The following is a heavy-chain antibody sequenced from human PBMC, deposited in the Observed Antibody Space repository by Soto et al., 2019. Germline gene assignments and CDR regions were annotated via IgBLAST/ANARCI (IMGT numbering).Heavy chain of an antibody. CDR3: ARHFSMYCSSTSCPYYYYYYGMDV. V-gene: IGHV4-59*08. D-gene: IGHD2-2*01. CDR1: GGSISSYY. J-gene: IGHJ6*02. Sequence: SETLSLTCTVSGGSISSYYWSWIRQPPGKGLEWIGYIYYSGSTNYNPSLKSRVTISVDTSKNQFSLKLSSVTAADTAVYYCARHFSMYCSSTSCPYYYYYYGMDVWGQGTTVTVSS. CDR2: IYYSGST.